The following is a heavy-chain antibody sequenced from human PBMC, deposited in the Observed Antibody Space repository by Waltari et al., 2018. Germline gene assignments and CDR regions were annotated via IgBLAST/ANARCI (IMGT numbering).Heavy chain of an antibody. V-gene: IGHV4-59*01. Sequence: QVQLQESGPGLVKPSATLSLTCTVPGGSISSYYWSWIRQPPGKGMEWIGYSYNSGSTNYNPSLKSRVTISVDTSKNQFSLKLSSVTAADTAVYYCARSDYYYDSSGYYWFDPWGQGTLVTVSS. CDR2: SYNSGST. D-gene: IGHD3-22*01. J-gene: IGHJ5*02. CDR3: ARSDYYYDSSGYYWFDP. CDR1: GGSISSYY.